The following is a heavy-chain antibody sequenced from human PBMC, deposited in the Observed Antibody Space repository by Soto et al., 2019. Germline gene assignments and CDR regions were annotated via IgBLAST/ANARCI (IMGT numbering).Heavy chain of an antibody. J-gene: IGHJ6*03. V-gene: IGHV4-39*01. CDR3: ARLEVWGSYRLYYYYYYMDV. CDR1: GGSISSSSYY. CDR2: IYYSGST. Sequence: QLQLQESGPGLVKPSETLSLTCTVSGGSISSSSYYWGWIRQPPGKGLEWIGSIYYSGSTYYNPSLKSRVPISVNTSKNQFSLKLSSVTAADTAVYYCARLEVWGSYRLYYYYYYMDVWAKGPRSPSP. D-gene: IGHD3-16*01.